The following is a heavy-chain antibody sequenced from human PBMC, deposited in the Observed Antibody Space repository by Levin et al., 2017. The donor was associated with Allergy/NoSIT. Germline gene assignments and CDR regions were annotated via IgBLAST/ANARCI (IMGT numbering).Heavy chain of an antibody. J-gene: IGHJ4*02. CDR2: ISGSGDST. Sequence: GGSLRLSCAASGFTFSSYAMSWVRQAPGKGLEWVSGISGSGDSTYYADSVKGQFTISRDNSKNTLYLHMNSLRAEDTAVYYCAKGRSSGWYVCDHWGQGTLVTVSS. CDR1: GFTFSSYA. V-gene: IGHV3-23*01. D-gene: IGHD6-19*01. CDR3: AKGRSSGWYVCDH.